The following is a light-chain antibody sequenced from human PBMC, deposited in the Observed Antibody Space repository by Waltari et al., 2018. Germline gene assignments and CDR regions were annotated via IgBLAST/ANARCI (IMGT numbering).Light chain of an antibody. Sequence: VLTHSPGTLCLSPGERATLSCRASQSLTTRYLAWYQQKPGQAPRLLIYDASSRAAGIPERSSGSGSGRNFTLTISRREAEDFAVYYCQQYGSSVMYTFGQGTKLEIK. CDR2: DAS. CDR3: QQYGSSVMYT. V-gene: IGKV3-20*01. CDR1: QSLTTRY. J-gene: IGKJ2*01.